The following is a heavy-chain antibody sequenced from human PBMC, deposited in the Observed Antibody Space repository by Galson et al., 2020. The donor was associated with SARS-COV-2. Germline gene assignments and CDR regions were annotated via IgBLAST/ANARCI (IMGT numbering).Heavy chain of an antibody. CDR2: ISAFNGDT. J-gene: IGHJ4*02. D-gene: IGHD6-13*01. CDR3: AWSSSNGGYFDY. V-gene: IGHV1-18*01. CDR1: GYTFTSYG. Sequence: ASVKVSCKTSGYTFTSYGINWVRQAPGQGLEWMGWISAFNGDTNFAQNLQGRVTLTTDASTTTAYMEVRRLRSDDTAVYYCAWSSSNGGYFDYWGQGTLVTVSS.